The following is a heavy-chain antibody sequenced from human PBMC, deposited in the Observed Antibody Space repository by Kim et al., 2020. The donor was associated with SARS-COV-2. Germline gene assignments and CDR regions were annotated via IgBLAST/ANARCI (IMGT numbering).Heavy chain of an antibody. CDR3: ATVPPRPYYPDYGALDY. J-gene: IGHJ4*02. Sequence: ASVKVSCKVSGYTLTELSMHWVRQAPGKGLEWMGGFDPEDGETIYAQKFQGRVTMTEDTSTDTAYMELSSLRSEDTAVYYCATVPPRPYYPDYGALDYWGQGTLVTVSS. CDR1: GYTLTELS. V-gene: IGHV1-24*01. CDR2: FDPEDGET. D-gene: IGHD4-17*01.